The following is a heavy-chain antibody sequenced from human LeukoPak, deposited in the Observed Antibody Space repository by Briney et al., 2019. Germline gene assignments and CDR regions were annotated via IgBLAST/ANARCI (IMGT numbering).Heavy chain of an antibody. Sequence: ASVKVSCKASGYTFTSYYMHWVRQAPGQGLEWMGIINPSGGSTSYAQKFQGRVTMTRDTSTSTVYMELSSLRSEDTAVYYCAREESYYDSSGYFLELGYWGQGTLVTVSS. J-gene: IGHJ4*02. V-gene: IGHV1-46*01. D-gene: IGHD3-22*01. CDR2: INPSGGST. CDR1: GYTFTSYY. CDR3: AREESYYDSSGYFLELGY.